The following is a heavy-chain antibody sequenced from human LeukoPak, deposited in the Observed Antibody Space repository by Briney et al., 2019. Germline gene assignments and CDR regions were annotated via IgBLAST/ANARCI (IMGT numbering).Heavy chain of an antibody. CDR1: GFTFSSYW. D-gene: IGHD3-10*01. CDR2: IWYDGSNK. CDR3: ARDRITMVRGVILYYYGMDV. V-gene: IGHV3-33*08. J-gene: IGHJ6*02. Sequence: GGSLRLSCAASGFTFSSYWMHWVRQAPGKGLEWVAVIWYDGSNKYYADSVKGRFTISRDNSKNTLYLQMNSLRAEDTAVYYCARDRITMVRGVILYYYGMDVWGQGTTVTVSS.